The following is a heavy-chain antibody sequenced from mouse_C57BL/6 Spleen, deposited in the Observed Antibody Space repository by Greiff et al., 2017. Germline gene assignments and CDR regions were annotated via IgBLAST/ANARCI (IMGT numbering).Heavy chain of an antibody. Sequence: EVKLMESGGDLVKPGGSLKLSCAASGFTFSSYGMSWVRQTPDKRLEWVATISSGGSYTYYPDSVKGRFTISRDNAKNTLYLQMSSLKSEDTAMYYCAREGGTATNCDYWGQGTTLTVSS. CDR3: AREGGTATNCDY. D-gene: IGHD3-3*01. CDR2: ISSGGSYT. J-gene: IGHJ2*01. CDR1: GFTFSSYG. V-gene: IGHV5-6*01.